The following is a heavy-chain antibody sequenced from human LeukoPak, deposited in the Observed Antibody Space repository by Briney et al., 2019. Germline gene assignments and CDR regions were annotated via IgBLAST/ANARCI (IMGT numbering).Heavy chain of an antibody. J-gene: IGHJ4*02. CDR2: ISAYNGDT. Sequence: GASVTVSCTASGYRFSSFGINWMRQAPGQGLEWMGWISAYNGDTNYAQKFQGRVTMTTDTSTSTAYMDLRSLRSDDTAVYYCARGGYYGSGSFPDYWGQGTLVTVSS. CDR3: ARGGYYGSGSFPDY. D-gene: IGHD3-10*01. CDR1: GYRFSSFG. V-gene: IGHV1-18*01.